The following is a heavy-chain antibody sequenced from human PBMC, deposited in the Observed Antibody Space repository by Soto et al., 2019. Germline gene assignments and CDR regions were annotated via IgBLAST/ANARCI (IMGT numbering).Heavy chain of an antibody. D-gene: IGHD1-1*01. J-gene: IGHJ4*02. CDR3: AAGTNSDWYTY. CDR2: FSGSGGDT. Sequence: GGSLRLSCAASGLTFSSYAMSWVRQTPGKGLEWVSLFSGSGGDTYYADSVKGRLTISRDNSKNTLYLQMNSLGAEDTAVYYCAAGTNSDWYTYWGQGTLVTVSS. V-gene: IGHV3-23*01. CDR1: GLTFSSYA.